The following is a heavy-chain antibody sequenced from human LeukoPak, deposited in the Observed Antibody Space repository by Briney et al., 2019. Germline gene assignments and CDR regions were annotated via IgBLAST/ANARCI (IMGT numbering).Heavy chain of an antibody. CDR2: ISSSGSTI. J-gene: IGHJ4*02. V-gene: IGHV3-48*03. CDR1: GFTFSSYE. D-gene: IGHD6-19*01. Sequence: HPGGSLRLSCAASGFTFSSYEMNWVRQAPGKGLEWVSYISSSGSTIYYADSVKGRFTISRDNSKNTLYLQMNSLRAEDTAVYYCAKVITVAGVINCWGQGTLVTVSS. CDR3: AKVITVAGVINC.